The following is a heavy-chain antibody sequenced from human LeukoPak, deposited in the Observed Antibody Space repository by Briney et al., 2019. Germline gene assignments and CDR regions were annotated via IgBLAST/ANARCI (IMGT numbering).Heavy chain of an antibody. J-gene: IGHJ4*02. V-gene: IGHV3-48*01. CDR2: ISDSSTV. CDR1: GFIFSTFS. CDR3: ARDPGSYGYDWHFDY. D-gene: IGHD5-18*01. Sequence: GSLRLSCAASGFIFSTFSVNWVRQAPGRGLEWVSYISDSSTVYYADSVKGRFTISRDNAENSLYLQMDSLRAEDTAVYYCARDPGSYGYDWHFDYWGQGTLVTVSS.